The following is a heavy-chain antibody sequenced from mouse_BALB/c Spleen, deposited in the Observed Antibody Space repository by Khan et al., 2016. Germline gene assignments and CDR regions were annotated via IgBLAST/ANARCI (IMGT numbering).Heavy chain of an antibody. CDR2: IWSDGST. CDR1: GFSLTSYG. Sequence: QVQLKESGPDLVAPSQSLSITCTVSGFSLTSYGVHWVRQPPGKGLEWLVVIWSDGSTTYNSALKSRLSLSKDNSKSQVFLKMNSRQTDDTAMYYCARHDGYYYAMDYWGQGTSVTVSS. CDR3: ARHDGYYYAMDY. V-gene: IGHV2-6-2*01. J-gene: IGHJ4*01. D-gene: IGHD2-3*01.